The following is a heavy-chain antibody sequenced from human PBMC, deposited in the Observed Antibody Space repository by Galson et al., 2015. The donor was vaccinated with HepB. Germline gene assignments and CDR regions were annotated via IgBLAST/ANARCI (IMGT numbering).Heavy chain of an antibody. Sequence: SLRLSCAASGFTFSSYAMHWVRQAPGKGLEWVAVISYDGSNKYYADSVKGRFTISRDNSKNTLYLQMNSLRAEDTAVYYCARDLGLHYDYWGQGTLVTVSS. CDR3: ARDLGLHYDY. CDR1: GFTFSSYA. J-gene: IGHJ4*02. D-gene: IGHD1-7*01. V-gene: IGHV3-30-3*01. CDR2: ISYDGSNK.